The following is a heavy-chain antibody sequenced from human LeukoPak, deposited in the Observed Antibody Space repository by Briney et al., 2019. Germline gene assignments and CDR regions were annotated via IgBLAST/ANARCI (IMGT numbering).Heavy chain of an antibody. D-gene: IGHD3-9*01. V-gene: IGHV4-39*07. CDR3: ARLTKSPLTFDY. J-gene: IGHJ4*02. CDR1: GGSISSSSYY. Sequence: PSETLSFTCTVSGGSISSSSYYWGWIRQPPGKGLEWIGSIYYSGSTYYNPSLKSRVTISVDTSKNQFSLKLSSVTAADTAVYYCARLTKSPLTFDYWGQGTLVTVSS. CDR2: IYYSGST.